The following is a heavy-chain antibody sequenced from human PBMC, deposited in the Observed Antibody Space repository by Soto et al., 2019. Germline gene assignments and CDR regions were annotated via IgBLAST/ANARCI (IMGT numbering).Heavy chain of an antibody. D-gene: IGHD2-2*01. CDR2: ISDTGGGT. CDR1: EFIFSSYA. V-gene: IGHV3-23*01. J-gene: IGHJ4*02. Sequence: GGSLRLSCAASEFIFSSYAMSWVRQAPGKGPEWVAVISDTGGGTYYADSVKGRFAISRDNSKNTLYLQMNSLRAEDTGLYYCVKDAGGGPYSTAWYEFDYWGQGTQVTVSS. CDR3: VKDAGGGPYSTAWYEFDY.